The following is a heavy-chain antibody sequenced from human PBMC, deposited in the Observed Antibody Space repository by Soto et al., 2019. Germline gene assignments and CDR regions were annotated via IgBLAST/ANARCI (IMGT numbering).Heavy chain of an antibody. CDR1: GFTFSSYP. D-gene: IGHD1-26*01. Sequence: PGGSLRLSCAASGFTFSSYPMNWVRQAPGKGLEWVAIISYDGVNKYYADSVKGRFTISRDNSKNTLYLQMNSLGPEDTAVYYCARGPGTYYDYWGQGTLVTVSS. CDR3: ARGPGTYYDY. CDR2: ISYDGVNK. V-gene: IGHV3-30-3*01. J-gene: IGHJ4*02.